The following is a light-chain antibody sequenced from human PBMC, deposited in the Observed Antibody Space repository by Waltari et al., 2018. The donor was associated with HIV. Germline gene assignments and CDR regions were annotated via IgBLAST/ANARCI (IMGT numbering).Light chain of an antibody. V-gene: IGLV2-18*02. J-gene: IGLJ1*01. Sequence: QSALTQPPSVSASPGPSVTISCTGTSSDIGSYNSVSWYLQPPGTAPRIIIYEVKNRPSGVPDRFSASKSGNTASLTISGLQAEDEADYYCSSYKNNNTIVFGTGTKVTVL. CDR2: EVK. CDR3: SSYKNNNTIV. CDR1: SSDIGSYNS.